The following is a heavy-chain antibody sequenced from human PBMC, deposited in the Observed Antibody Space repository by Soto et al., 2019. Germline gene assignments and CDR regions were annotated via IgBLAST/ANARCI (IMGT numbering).Heavy chain of an antibody. J-gene: IGHJ4*02. D-gene: IGHD3-10*01. CDR2: ISVYNGNI. CDR1: GYMFNTYG. Sequence: QFQLLQSGAEVKKPGASVKVSCKASGYMFNTYGITWVRQAPGQGLEWMGWISVYNGNIDYAQKFEGRVTMTTDTSTSTAYMELKSLTSDDTAVYYCARTYGSGDYFVPFEYWGQGTPVSVSS. CDR3: ARTYGSGDYFVPFEY. V-gene: IGHV1-18*01.